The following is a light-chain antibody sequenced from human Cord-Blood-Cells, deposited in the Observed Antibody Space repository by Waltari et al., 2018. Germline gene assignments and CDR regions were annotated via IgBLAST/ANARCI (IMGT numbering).Light chain of an antibody. CDR3: QQRSNWPWT. Sequence: EIVLTQSPATLSLSPGERATLSCRASQSVSSYLAWYQQKPGQAPRPLLYDASNRATGIPARFSGSGSGTDFTLTISSLEPEDFAVYSCQQRSNWPWTFGQGTKVEIK. J-gene: IGKJ1*01. CDR2: DAS. CDR1: QSVSSY. V-gene: IGKV3-11*01.